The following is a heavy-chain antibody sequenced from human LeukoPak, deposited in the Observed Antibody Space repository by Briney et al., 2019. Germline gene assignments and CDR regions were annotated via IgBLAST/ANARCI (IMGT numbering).Heavy chain of an antibody. V-gene: IGHV4-34*01. CDR3: ATYYYGSGGRSDY. D-gene: IGHD3-10*01. J-gene: IGHJ4*02. Sequence: SETLSLTCAVYGGSFSGYYWSWIRQPPGKGLEWIGEINHSGSTNYNPSLKSRVTISVDTSKNQFSLKLSSVTAADTAVYYCATYYYGSGGRSDYWGQGTLVTVSS. CDR2: INHSGST. CDR1: GGSFSGYY.